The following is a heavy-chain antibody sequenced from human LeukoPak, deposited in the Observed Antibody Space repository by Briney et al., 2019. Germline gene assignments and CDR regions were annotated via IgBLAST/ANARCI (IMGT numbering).Heavy chain of an antibody. D-gene: IGHD2-2*01. V-gene: IGHV3-48*01. CDR1: GFTFSSYS. CDR3: GRTQRYCSSTSCPGEYFYY. Sequence: GGSLRLSCAASGFTFSSYSMNWVRQAPGKGLEWVSYISSSSSTIYYADSVKGRFTISRDNAKNSLYLQMNSLRAEETAVYYWGRTQRYCSSTSCPGEYFYYCGQGNLVTVSS. CDR2: ISSSSSTI. J-gene: IGHJ4*02.